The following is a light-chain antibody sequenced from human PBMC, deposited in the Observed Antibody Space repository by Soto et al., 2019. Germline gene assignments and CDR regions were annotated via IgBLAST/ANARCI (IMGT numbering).Light chain of an antibody. V-gene: IGLV2-23*01. CDR2: EGS. CDR3: CSYAGSSTSFYV. CDR1: SSDVGSYNL. J-gene: IGLJ1*01. Sequence: QPVLTNPVSVYRAHGHSITISCNGTSSDVGSYNLVSWYQQHPGKAPKLMIYEGSKRPSGVSNRFSGSKSGNTASLTISGLQAEDEADYYCCSYAGSSTSFYVFGTGTKVTVL.